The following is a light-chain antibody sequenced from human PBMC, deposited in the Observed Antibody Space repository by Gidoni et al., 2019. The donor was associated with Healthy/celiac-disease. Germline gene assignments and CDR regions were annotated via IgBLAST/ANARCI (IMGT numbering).Light chain of an antibody. J-gene: IGKJ2*01. V-gene: IGKV1-9*01. Sequence: IQFTQSPSSLSASVEDRVTITCRASQGISSYLAWYHQKPGKAPKLLIYAASTLQSGVPSRFSGSGSGTDFTLTISSLQPEDFATYYCQQLNSYRTFGQGTKLEIK. CDR2: AAS. CDR1: QGISSY. CDR3: QQLNSYRT.